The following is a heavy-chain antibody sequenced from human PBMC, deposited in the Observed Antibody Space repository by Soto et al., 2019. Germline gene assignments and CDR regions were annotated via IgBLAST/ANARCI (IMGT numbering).Heavy chain of an antibody. D-gene: IGHD2-15*01. Sequence: GASVKVSCKASGGTFSTYAISWVRQAPGQGLEWMGGIIPIFGTANYAQKFQGRVTITADESTSTAYMELSSLRSEDTAVYYCAKAPSTVVAPGDAFDIWGQGTMVTVSS. CDR1: GGTFSTYA. CDR3: AKAPSTVVAPGDAFDI. J-gene: IGHJ3*02. V-gene: IGHV1-69*13. CDR2: IIPIFGTA.